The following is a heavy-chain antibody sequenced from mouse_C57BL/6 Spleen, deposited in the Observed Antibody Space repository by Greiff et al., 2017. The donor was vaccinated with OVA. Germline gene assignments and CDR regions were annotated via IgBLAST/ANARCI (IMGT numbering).Heavy chain of an antibody. Sequence: QVQLQQPGPELVKPGASVKLSCKASGYTFTSYWMHWVKQRPGQGLEWIGNINPSNGGTNYNEKFKSKATLTVDKSSSTAYMQLSSLTSEDSAVYYCATPYYYGSRSDYFDYWGQGTTLTVSS. CDR2: INPSNGGT. J-gene: IGHJ2*01. CDR3: ATPYYYGSRSDYFDY. CDR1: GYTFTSYW. D-gene: IGHD1-1*01. V-gene: IGHV1-53*01.